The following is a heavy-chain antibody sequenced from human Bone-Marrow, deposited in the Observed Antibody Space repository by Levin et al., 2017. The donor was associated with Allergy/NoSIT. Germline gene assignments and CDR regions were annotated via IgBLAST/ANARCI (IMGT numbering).Heavy chain of an antibody. CDR3: ARPDDYYFFDS. Sequence: GGSLRLSCAASGFPFSSYSMSWVRQAPGKGLEWVSAIIGSAAGTYYADFVRGRFIISRDNSKNTLYLQMNSLRVEDTAVYFCARPDDYYFFDSWGQGTRVTVSS. CDR2: IIGSAAGT. CDR1: GFPFSSYS. D-gene: IGHD2/OR15-2a*01. J-gene: IGHJ4*02. V-gene: IGHV3-23*01.